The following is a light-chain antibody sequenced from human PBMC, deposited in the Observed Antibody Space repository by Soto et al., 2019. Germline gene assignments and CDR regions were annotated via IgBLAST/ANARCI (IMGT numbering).Light chain of an antibody. J-gene: IGLJ2*01. CDR3: SSYAGSNNFVV. V-gene: IGLV2-8*01. CDR2: EVS. Sequence: QSALTQPPSASGSPGQPVTISCTGTSSDVGGYNYVYWYQQHPGKAPKLMIYEVSKRPSGVPDRFSGSKSDNTASLTVSGLQAEDEADYYCSSYAGSNNFVVFGGGTKLTVL. CDR1: SSDVGGYNY.